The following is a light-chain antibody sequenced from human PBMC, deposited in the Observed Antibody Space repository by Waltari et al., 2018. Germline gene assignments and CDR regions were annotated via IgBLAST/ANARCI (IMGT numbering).Light chain of an antibody. CDR3: MQARQTPWT. J-gene: IGKJ1*01. V-gene: IGKV2-28*01. CDR1: QRLLHSSGNTF. CDR2: LVS. Sequence: DIVMTQSPLSLSVTPGEPASISCRSSQRLLHSSGNTFLDWYLQKLGQSPQLLIYLVSNRASGVPDRFSGSGSGTDFTLKISRVEAEDVGVYFCMQARQTPWTFGQGTKVEIK.